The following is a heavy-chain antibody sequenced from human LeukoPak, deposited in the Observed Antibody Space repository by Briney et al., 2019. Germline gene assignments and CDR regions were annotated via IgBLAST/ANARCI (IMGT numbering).Heavy chain of an antibody. CDR3: VREAVMPVATSPIGTSGRPLYEYYGLDV. Sequence: PGGALGLSWAASEFTVTDNYRNGVHQSCGEGLGLGSVSDCSGNTNSAESVKGRFIISRDTSKNTVYLQMNRLGSEDTAVYYCVREAVMPVATSPIGTSGRPLYEYYGLDVWGQGNTVTASS. V-gene: IGHV3-53*01. J-gene: IGHJ6*02. CDR2: SDCSGNT. CDR1: EFTVTDNY. D-gene: IGHD6-13*01.